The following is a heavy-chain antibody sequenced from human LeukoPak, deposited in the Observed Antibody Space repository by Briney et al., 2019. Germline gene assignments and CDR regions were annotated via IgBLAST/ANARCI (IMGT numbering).Heavy chain of an antibody. CDR1: GGSISRNTHY. D-gene: IGHD4-17*01. J-gene: IGHJ6*03. CDR3: AREGPHNDYGDRYYYYYMDV. V-gene: IGHV4-39*07. Sequence: SETLSLTCSVSGGSISRNTHYCGWIRQPPGKGLEWIGSIHYSGSTYYNPSLKSRVAISIDTSKNQFSLRLNSVTAADTAVYFCAREGPHNDYGDRYYYYYMDVWGKGTTVTVSS. CDR2: IHYSGST.